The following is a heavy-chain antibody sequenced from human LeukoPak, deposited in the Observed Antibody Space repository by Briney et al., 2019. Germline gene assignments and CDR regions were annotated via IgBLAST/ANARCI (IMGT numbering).Heavy chain of an antibody. D-gene: IGHD3-22*01. CDR3: AKVSGYHDTSCYYYPDY. CDR2: ISYDGSKK. CDR1: GFTFSNFG. Sequence: PGRSLRLSCAASGFTFSNFGMHWVRQAPGKGLEWVAVISYDGSKKYYADSVKGRFTISRDTSENTLYLQLNSLRAEDTAVYYCAKVSGYHDTSCYYYPDYWGQGTLVTVSS. V-gene: IGHV3-30*18. J-gene: IGHJ4*02.